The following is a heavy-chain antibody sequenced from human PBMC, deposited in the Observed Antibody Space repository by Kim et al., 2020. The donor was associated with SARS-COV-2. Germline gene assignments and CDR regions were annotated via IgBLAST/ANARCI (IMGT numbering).Heavy chain of an antibody. Sequence: GGSLRLSCAASGFSFSSCAMTWVHQAPGKGLEWVSSISHDARSSHYADSVRGRFTISRDDSKNTLYLQLDSLRGDDTALYYCAKDIWDYSGMDVWGQGTT. D-gene: IGHD3-10*01. V-gene: IGHV3-23*01. CDR3: AKDIWDYSGMDV. CDR2: ISHDARSS. CDR1: GFSFSSCA. J-gene: IGHJ6*02.